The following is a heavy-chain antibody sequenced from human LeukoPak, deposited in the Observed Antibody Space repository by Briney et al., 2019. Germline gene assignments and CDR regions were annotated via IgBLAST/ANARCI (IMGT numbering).Heavy chain of an antibody. J-gene: IGHJ4*02. CDR1: GGSISSGGYY. V-gene: IGHV4-31*03. Sequence: PSETLSLTCTVSGGSISSGGYYWRWIRQHPGKGLEWIGYIYYSGSTYYNPSLKSRVTISVDTSKNQFSLKLSSVTAADTAVYYCARVVLVGATIDYWGQGTLVTVSS. D-gene: IGHD1-26*01. CDR3: ARVVLVGATIDY. CDR2: IYYSGST.